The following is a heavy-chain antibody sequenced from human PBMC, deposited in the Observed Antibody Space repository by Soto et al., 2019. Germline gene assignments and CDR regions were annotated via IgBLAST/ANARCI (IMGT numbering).Heavy chain of an antibody. D-gene: IGHD2-15*01. CDR2: ISYDGSSK. CDR3: ARVPDHLGYCSAGSCYSYGMDV. J-gene: IGHJ6*02. V-gene: IGHV3-30-3*01. Sequence: PGGSLRLSCAASGFTFSSYAMHWVRQAPGKGLEWVAVISYDGSSKYYADSVKGRFTISRDNSKNTLYLQMNSLRAEDTAVYYWARVPDHLGYCSAGSCYSYGMDVWGEGTTVTVA. CDR1: GFTFSSYA.